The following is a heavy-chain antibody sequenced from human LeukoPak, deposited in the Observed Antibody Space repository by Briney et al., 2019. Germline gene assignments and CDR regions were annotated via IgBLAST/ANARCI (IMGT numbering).Heavy chain of an antibody. CDR2: ISWNSGSI. CDR3: AKSPAWGSRPHYWYFDL. Sequence: PGGSLRLSCAASGFTFDDYAMHWVRQAPGKGLEWASGISWNSGSIGYADSVKGRFTISRDNSKNTLYLQMNSLRAEDTAVYYCAKSPAWGSRPHYWYFDLWGRDTLVTVSS. D-gene: IGHD7-27*01. CDR1: GFTFDDYA. J-gene: IGHJ2*01. V-gene: IGHV3-9*01.